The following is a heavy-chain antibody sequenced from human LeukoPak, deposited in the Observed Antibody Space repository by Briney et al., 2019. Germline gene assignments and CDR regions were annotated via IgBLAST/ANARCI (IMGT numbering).Heavy chain of an antibody. V-gene: IGHV5-51*01. Sequence: GEPLKISCKGSGYSFTTYWIGWVRQMPGKGLEWMGIIYPGDSDTRYSPSFQGQVTISADKSISTAYLQWSSLKASDTAMYYCARRFRGDSSGYYYVTPGFDYWGQGTLVTVSS. CDR1: GYSFTTYW. CDR3: ARRFRGDSSGYYYVTPGFDY. CDR2: IYPGDSDT. J-gene: IGHJ4*02. D-gene: IGHD3-22*01.